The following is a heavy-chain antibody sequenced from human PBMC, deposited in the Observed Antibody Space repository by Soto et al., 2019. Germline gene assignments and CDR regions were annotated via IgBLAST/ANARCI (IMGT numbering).Heavy chain of an antibody. Sequence: SLRLSCAASGFTFSSYSMNWVRQAPGKRLEWVSVIRYDGSNKYYADSVKGRFTISRDNSKNTLYLQMNSLRAEDTAVYYCARDPGYCSSTSCYGNLNWFDPWGQGTLVTVSS. CDR3: ARDPGYCSSTSCYGNLNWFDP. V-gene: IGHV3-33*01. J-gene: IGHJ5*02. CDR1: GFTFSSYS. D-gene: IGHD2-2*01. CDR2: IRYDGSNK.